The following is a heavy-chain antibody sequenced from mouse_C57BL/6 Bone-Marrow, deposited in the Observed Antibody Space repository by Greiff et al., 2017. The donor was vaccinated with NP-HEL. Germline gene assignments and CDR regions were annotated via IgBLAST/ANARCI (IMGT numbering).Heavy chain of an antibody. CDR1: GYTFTSYW. D-gene: IGHD2-2*01. CDR3: ARVSTMVKCFAY. CDR2: IDPSDSYT. J-gene: IGHJ3*01. Sequence: VKLQESGAELVRPGTSVKLSCKASGYTFTSYWMHWVKQRPGQGLEWIGVIDPSDSYTNYNQKFKGKVTLTVDTSSSTAYMQLSSLTSEDSAVYYCARVSTMVKCFAYWGQGTLVTVSA. V-gene: IGHV1-59*01.